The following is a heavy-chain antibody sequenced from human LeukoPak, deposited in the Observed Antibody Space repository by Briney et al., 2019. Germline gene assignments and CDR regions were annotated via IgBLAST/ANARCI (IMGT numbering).Heavy chain of an antibody. V-gene: IGHV1-69*04. Sequence: SVKVSCKASGGTFSSYAISWVRQAPGQGLEWMGRIIPNLGIANYAQKFQGRVTITADKSTSTAYMELSSLRSEDTAVYYCARDLRRDFYYYYGMDVWGQGTTVTVSS. D-gene: IGHD5/OR15-5a*01. J-gene: IGHJ6*02. CDR2: IIPNLGIA. CDR1: GGTFSSYA. CDR3: ARDLRRDFYYYYGMDV.